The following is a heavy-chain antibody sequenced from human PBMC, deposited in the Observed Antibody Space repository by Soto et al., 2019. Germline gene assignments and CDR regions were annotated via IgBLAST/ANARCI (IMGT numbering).Heavy chain of an antibody. D-gene: IGHD2-21*02. CDR3: ARALGVYCGGDCALDY. V-gene: IGHV3-33*01. J-gene: IGHJ4*02. Sequence: QVQLVESGGGVVQPGRSLRLSCAASGFTFSSYGMHWVRQAPGKGLEWVAVIWYDGSNKYYADSVKGRFTISRDNSKNTLYLQMNSLRAEDTAVYYWARALGVYCGGDCALDYWGQGTLVTVSS. CDR2: IWYDGSNK. CDR1: GFTFSSYG.